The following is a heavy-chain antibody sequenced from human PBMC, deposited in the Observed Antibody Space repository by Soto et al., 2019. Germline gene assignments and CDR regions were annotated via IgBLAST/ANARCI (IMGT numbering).Heavy chain of an antibody. Sequence: GGSLRLSCAASGFTFSSYGMHWVRQAPGKGLEWVAVISYDGSNKYYADSVKGRFTISRDNSKNTLYLQMNSLRAEDTAVYYCAKDRIAVGGRYYFDYWGQGTLVTVSS. CDR2: ISYDGSNK. J-gene: IGHJ4*02. CDR3: AKDRIAVGGRYYFDY. CDR1: GFTFSSYG. V-gene: IGHV3-30*18. D-gene: IGHD6-19*01.